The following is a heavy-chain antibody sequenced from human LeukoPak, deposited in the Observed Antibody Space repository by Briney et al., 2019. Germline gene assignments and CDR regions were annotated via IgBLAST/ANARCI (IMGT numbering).Heavy chain of an antibody. J-gene: IGHJ5*02. CDR2: IRYDGSNK. V-gene: IGHV3-30*02. CDR3: ARETYSSSWTSFDP. Sequence: GGSLRLSCAASGFTFSSYGMHWVRQAPGKGLEWVAFIRYDGSNKYYADSVKGRFTISRDNAKNSLYLQMNSLRAEDTAVYYCARETYSSSWTSFDPWGQGTLVTVSS. CDR1: GFTFSSYG. D-gene: IGHD6-13*01.